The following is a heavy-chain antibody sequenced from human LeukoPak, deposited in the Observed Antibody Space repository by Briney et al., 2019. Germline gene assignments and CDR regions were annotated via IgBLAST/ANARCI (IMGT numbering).Heavy chain of an antibody. V-gene: IGHV3-23*01. CDR3: AKDPIFSGSYGFFDY. CDR2: IIDSGNSI. J-gene: IGHJ4*02. CDR1: GFTFSSCA. Sequence: GGSLRLSCAASGFTFSSCAMSWVRQAPGKGLEWVSTIIDSGNSIYYADSAEGRFTISRDNSKNTLYLQMNSLRAGDTAVYYCAKDPIFSGSYGFFDYWGLGTLVTVSS. D-gene: IGHD1-26*01.